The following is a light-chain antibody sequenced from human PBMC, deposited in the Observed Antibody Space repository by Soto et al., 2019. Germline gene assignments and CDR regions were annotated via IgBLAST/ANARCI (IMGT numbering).Light chain of an antibody. V-gene: IGKV3-15*01. Sequence: EIVMTQSPATLSVSPGERVTFSCRASQRIYSNLAWYQHTPGQAPRLLISGASTGATGLPSRFSGSGSGTDFTLTISSLQPEDFATYYCQQYNSYPQTFGQGTKVDIK. J-gene: IGKJ1*01. CDR3: QQYNSYPQT. CDR2: GAS. CDR1: QRIYSN.